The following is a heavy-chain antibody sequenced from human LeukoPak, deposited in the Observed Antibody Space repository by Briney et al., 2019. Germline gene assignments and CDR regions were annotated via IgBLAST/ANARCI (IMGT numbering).Heavy chain of an antibody. V-gene: IGHV3-30-3*01. CDR2: ISYDGSNK. CDR3: ARGHHDYYVSSGSISGWFVP. CDR1: VFTFSSYA. D-gene: IGHD3-22*01. Sequence: GGSLRLSCAASVFTFSSYAMHWVRQAPGKGLEGVAVISYDGSNKYYADSVKGRFTISRDNSKNTLYLQMNSLRAEDTAVYYCARGHHDYYVSSGSISGWFVPWGQGTLVTVSS. J-gene: IGHJ5*02.